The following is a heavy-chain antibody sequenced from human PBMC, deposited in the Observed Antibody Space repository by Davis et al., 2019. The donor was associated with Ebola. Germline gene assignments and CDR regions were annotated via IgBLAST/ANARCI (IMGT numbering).Heavy chain of an antibody. CDR1: GYTFTSYY. D-gene: IGHD3-3*01. V-gene: IGHV1-46*01. Sequence: AASVKVSCKASGYTFTSYYMHWVRQAPGQGLEWMGIINPSGGSTSYAQRFQGRVTITADKSTSTVYMELSSLRSEDTAVYYCARDLSGYDFWSGYYSYYYGMDVWGQGTTVTVSS. CDR2: INPSGGST. J-gene: IGHJ6*02. CDR3: ARDLSGYDFWSGYYSYYYGMDV.